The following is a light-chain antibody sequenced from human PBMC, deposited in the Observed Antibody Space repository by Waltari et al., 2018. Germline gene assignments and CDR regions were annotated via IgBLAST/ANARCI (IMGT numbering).Light chain of an antibody. V-gene: IGKV4-1*01. CDR3: QQYYSGPRT. J-gene: IGKJ1*01. Sequence: DIVMTQSPDSLAVSLGERATINCKSSQRVLYSSNDKNYLAWYQQKPRQPPRLLIYWASTQESGVPDRFSGSGSGTDFTLTISSLQAEDVAVYYCQQYYSGPRTFGQGTKVEIK. CDR1: QRVLYSSNDKNY. CDR2: WAS.